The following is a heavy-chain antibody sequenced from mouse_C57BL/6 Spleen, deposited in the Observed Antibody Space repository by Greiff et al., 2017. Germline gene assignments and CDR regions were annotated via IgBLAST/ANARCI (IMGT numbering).Heavy chain of an antibody. CDR1: GYTFTSYW. CDR2: IDPSDSYT. V-gene: IGHV1-69*01. D-gene: IGHD3-3*01. Sequence: VQLQQPGAELVMPGASVKLSCKASGYTFTSYWMHWVKQRPGQGLEWIGEIDPSDSYTNYNQKFKGKSTLTVDKSSSTAYMQLSSLTSEDSAVYYCARSDTAIVFYYAMDYWGQGTSVTVSS. CDR3: ARSDTAIVFYYAMDY. J-gene: IGHJ4*01.